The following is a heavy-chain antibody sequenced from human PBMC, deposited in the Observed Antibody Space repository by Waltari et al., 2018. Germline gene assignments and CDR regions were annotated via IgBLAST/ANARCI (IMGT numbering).Heavy chain of an antibody. CDR3: AKDNDQFTINN. CDR2: IYSGGST. J-gene: IGHJ4*02. V-gene: IGHV3-23*03. D-gene: IGHD3-3*01. CDR1: GFTFSSYA. Sequence: EVQLLESGGGLVQPGGSLRLSCAASGFTFSSYAMSWVRQAPGKGLEWVSVIYSGGSTYYADSVKGRFTISRDNSKNTLYLQMNSLRAEDTAVYYCAKDNDQFTINNWGQGTLVTVSS.